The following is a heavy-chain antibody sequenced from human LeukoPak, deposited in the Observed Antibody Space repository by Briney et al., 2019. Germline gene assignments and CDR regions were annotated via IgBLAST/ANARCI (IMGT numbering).Heavy chain of an antibody. CDR1: GFTFRTYA. D-gene: IGHD3-22*01. V-gene: IGHV3-30-3*01. J-gene: IGHJ6*02. CDR2: ISYDGSNK. CDR3: ARDDNYYYDSSGYYYFHPYYYGMDV. Sequence: PGGSLRLSCAASGFTFRTYAMHWVRQAPGKGLEWVAVISYDGSNKYYADSADSVKGQFTISRDNSKNTLYLQMNSLRAEDTAVYCCARDDNYYYDSSGYYYFHPYYYGMDVWGQGTTVTVSS.